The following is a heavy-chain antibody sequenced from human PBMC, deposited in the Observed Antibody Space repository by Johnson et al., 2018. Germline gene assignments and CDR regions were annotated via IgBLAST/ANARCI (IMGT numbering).Heavy chain of an antibody. CDR2: ISGSGGSI. V-gene: IGHV3-23*04. J-gene: IGHJ1*01. CDR1: GFTFSNDA. D-gene: IGHD1-26*01. Sequence: VQLVQSGGGLVQPGGSLRLSCAASGFTFSNDAMSWVRQAPGKGLEWVSAISGSGGSIYYADSVKGRFTNSRDNSKNTVYLQMNSLRAEDTAVYFCAKKREWELAWGQGTLVTVSS. CDR3: AKKREWELA.